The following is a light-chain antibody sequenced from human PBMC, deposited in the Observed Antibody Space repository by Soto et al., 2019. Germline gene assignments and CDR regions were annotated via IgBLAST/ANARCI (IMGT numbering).Light chain of an antibody. CDR1: QSVSSSY. J-gene: IGKJ4*01. Sequence: EIVLTQSPGTLSLSPGERATLSCRASQSVSSSYLAWYQQKPGQAPRLLIYGASSRATGIPDRFCGSGSGTDFTRTISRLEPEDWAMYYCQHYGSSPALTVGGGTKVDIK. V-gene: IGKV3-20*01. CDR3: QHYGSSPALT. CDR2: GAS.